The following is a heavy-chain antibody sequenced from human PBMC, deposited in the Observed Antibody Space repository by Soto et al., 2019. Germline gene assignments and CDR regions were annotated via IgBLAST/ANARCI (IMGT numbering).Heavy chain of an antibody. CDR2: IYYSGST. D-gene: IGHD3-10*01. CDR1: GGSISSGDYY. J-gene: IGHJ4*02. Sequence: PSETLSLTCTVSGGSISSGDYYWSWIRQPPGKGLEWIGYIYYSGSTYYNPSLKSRVTISVDTSKNQFSLKLSSVTAADTAVYYCARYSITMVRGDLYYFDYWGQGTLVTVSS. CDR3: ARYSITMVRGDLYYFDY. V-gene: IGHV4-30-4*01.